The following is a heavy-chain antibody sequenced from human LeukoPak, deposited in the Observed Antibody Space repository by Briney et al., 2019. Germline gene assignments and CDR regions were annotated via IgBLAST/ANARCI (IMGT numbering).Heavy chain of an antibody. J-gene: IGHJ3*02. D-gene: IGHD3-10*01. CDR3: ARGKDRVLQDAFDI. Sequence: GGSLILSCAASGFTVSSNYMSWVRQAPGKGLEWVSVIYSGGSTYYADSVKGRFTISRDNSKNTLYLQKNSLRAEDTAVYYCARGKDRVLQDAFDIWGQGTMVTVSS. CDR1: GFTVSSNY. CDR2: IYSGGST. V-gene: IGHV3-53*01.